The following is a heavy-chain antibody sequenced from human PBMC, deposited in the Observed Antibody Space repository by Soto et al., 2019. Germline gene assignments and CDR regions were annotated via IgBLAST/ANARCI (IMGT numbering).Heavy chain of an antibody. CDR3: AKGAVAGTPTSYYYYGMDV. V-gene: IGHV1-69*12. D-gene: IGHD6-19*01. CDR1: GGTFRTYA. CDR2: IIPIFGKV. Sequence: QVQLLQSGAEVKKPGSSVRVSCEASGGTFRTYAISWVRQAPGQGLEWMGEIIPIFGKVNYAQKFQGRVTITADESTTTVHMDLRSLTSEDTAVYYCAKGAVAGTPTSYYYYGMDVWGQGTTVTVS. J-gene: IGHJ6*02.